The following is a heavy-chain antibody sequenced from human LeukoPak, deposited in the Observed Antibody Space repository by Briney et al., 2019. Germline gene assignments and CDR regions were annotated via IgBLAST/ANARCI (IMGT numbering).Heavy chain of an antibody. D-gene: IGHD5-12*01. CDR3: ASGYDYGPNWFDP. V-gene: IGHV1-8*01. CDR2: MNTNSGNT. Sequence: ASVKVSCKASGYTFTSYDINWVRQATGQGLEWMGWMNTNSGNTGYAQKFQGRATMTRNTSISTAYMELSNLRSEDTAVYYCASGYDYGPNWFDPWGQGTLVTVSS. CDR1: GYTFTSYD. J-gene: IGHJ5*02.